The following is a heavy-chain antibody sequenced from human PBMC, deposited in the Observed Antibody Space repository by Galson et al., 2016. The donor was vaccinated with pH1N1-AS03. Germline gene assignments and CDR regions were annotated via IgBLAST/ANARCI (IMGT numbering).Heavy chain of an antibody. V-gene: IGHV1-8*03. D-gene: IGHD2-15*01. CDR2: MNPDSGNT. J-gene: IGHJ5*02. CDR1: GYTFTTYD. CDR3: ARGVVDCSGPACSGTLRFDP. Sequence: SVKVSCKASGYTFTTYDINWVRQAPGQGLEWMGLMNPDSGNTGYAPSFQGRVTITRDTSISTAYMELSSLRSEDTAVYYCARGVVDCSGPACSGTLRFDPWGQGTLVTVSS.